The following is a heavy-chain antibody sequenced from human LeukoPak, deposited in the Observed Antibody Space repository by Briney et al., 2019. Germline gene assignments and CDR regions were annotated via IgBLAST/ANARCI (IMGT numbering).Heavy chain of an antibody. CDR2: ISSSGSTI. J-gene: IGHJ4*02. D-gene: IGHD2-2*01. CDR3: ARDERGGYCSSTSCSPFDY. V-gene: IGHV3-48*03. Sequence: GGSLRLSCAASGFTFSSYEMNWVRQAPGKGLVWVSYISSSGSTIYYADSVKGRFTISRDNAKNSLYLQMNSLRAEDTAVYYCARDERGGYCSSTSCSPFDYWGQGTLVTVSS. CDR1: GFTFSSYE.